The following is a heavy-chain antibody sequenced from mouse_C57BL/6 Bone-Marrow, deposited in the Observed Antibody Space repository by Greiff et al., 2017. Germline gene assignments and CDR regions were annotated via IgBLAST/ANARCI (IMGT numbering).Heavy chain of an antibody. J-gene: IGHJ3*01. CDR1: GFTFSDAW. V-gene: IGHV6-6*01. D-gene: IGHD1-1*01. CDR3: TRGYGSSPDWFAY. CDR2: IRNKANNHAT. Sequence: EVQVVESGGGLVQPGGSMKLSCAASGFTFSDAWMDWVRQSPEKGLEWVAEIRNKANNHATYYAESVKGRFTISRDDSKSSVYLQMNSLRAEDTVIYYCTRGYGSSPDWFAYWGQGTLVTVSA.